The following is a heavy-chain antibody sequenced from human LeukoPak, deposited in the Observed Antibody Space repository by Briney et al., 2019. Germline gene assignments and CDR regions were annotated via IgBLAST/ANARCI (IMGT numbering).Heavy chain of an antibody. J-gene: IGHJ1*01. CDR1: GFTFNNYE. CDR3: ARSFHCSGGRCYLDFLL. D-gene: IGHD2-15*01. Sequence: GGSRRLSCGPPGFTFNNYEMHWVRQATGKGLEWVAAIGTEGDTYYPDSVKGRFTISRENGKNSLFLQMDSLRAGDSAVYYCARSFHCSGGRCYLDFLLGGQGTLVTVSS. CDR2: IGTEGDT. V-gene: IGHV3-13*04.